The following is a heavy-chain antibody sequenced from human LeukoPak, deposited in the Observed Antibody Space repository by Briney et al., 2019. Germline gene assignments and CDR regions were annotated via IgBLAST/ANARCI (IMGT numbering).Heavy chain of an antibody. Sequence: SETLSLTCTVSGGSISSSSYYWGWIRQPLGKGLEWIGNIYYSGSTYYNPSLKSRVTISVDTSKNQFSLKLSSVTAADTAVYYCASGYDNSGYYYVPDYWGQGTLVTVSS. V-gene: IGHV4-39*01. J-gene: IGHJ4*02. D-gene: IGHD3-22*01. CDR3: ASGYDNSGYYYVPDY. CDR2: IYYSGST. CDR1: GGSISSSSYY.